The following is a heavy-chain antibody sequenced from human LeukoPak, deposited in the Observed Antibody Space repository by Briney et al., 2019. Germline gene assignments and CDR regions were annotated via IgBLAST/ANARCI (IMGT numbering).Heavy chain of an antibody. J-gene: IGHJ3*02. CDR3: AKDPPWSQGSPAAFDI. CDR1: GFTFSSYS. D-gene: IGHD2-2*01. V-gene: IGHV3-48*01. CDR2: ISSSSSTI. Sequence: PGGSLRLSCAASGFTFSSYSMNWVRQAPGKGLEWVSYISSSSSTIYYADSVKGRFTISRDNAKNSLYLQMNSLRAEDTAVYYCAKDPPWSQGSPAAFDIWGQGTMVTVSS.